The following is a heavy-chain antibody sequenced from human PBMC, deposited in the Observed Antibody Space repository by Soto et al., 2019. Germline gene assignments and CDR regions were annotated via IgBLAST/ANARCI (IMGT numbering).Heavy chain of an antibody. Sequence: EVQLLESGGGLVQPGGSLRISCIGSGFTFSSNAMSWVRQAPGKGLEWVSAISGSGGTTYYADSVKGRFAVSRDNSNNTLYLQMKPLRAEDTAVYYCAKQRAGFGSGSDTYYFDYWGQGTLVTVSS. CDR1: GFTFSSNA. CDR3: AKQRAGFGSGSDTYYFDY. CDR2: ISGSGGTT. D-gene: IGHD3-10*01. J-gene: IGHJ4*02. V-gene: IGHV3-23*01.